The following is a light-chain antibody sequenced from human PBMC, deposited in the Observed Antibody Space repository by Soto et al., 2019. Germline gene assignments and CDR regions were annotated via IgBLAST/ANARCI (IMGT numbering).Light chain of an antibody. Sequence: EIVMTQSPATLSVSPGERATLSCRASQSVSSNFAWCHQKPPHAPPLLIYCAATRGTGGPARFSSSRAGANFTLTISSLLEADFSAYYCQHYYAWPPITFGQGT. V-gene: IGKV3-15*01. CDR2: CAA. J-gene: IGKJ5*01. CDR3: QHYYAWPPIT. CDR1: QSVSSN.